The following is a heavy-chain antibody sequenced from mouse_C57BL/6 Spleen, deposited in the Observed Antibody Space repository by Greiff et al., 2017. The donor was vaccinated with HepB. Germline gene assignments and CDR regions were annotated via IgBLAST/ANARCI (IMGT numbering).Heavy chain of an antibody. CDR1: GFTFSSYA. J-gene: IGHJ4*01. CDR3: TRDRFITTVVADYAMDY. V-gene: IGHV5-9-1*02. Sequence: EVKVVESGEGLVKPGGSLKLSCAASGFTFSSYAMSWVRQTPEKRLEWVAYISSGGDYTYYADTVKGRFTISRDNARNTLYLQMSSLKSEDTAMYYCTRDRFITTVVADYAMDYWGQGTSVTVSS. D-gene: IGHD1-1*01. CDR2: ISSGGDYT.